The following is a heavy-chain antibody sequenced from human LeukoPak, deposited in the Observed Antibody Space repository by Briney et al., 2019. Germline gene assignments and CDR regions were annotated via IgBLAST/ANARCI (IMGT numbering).Heavy chain of an antibody. V-gene: IGHV4-34*01. CDR1: GGSFSGYY. J-gene: IGHJ4*02. CDR3: ARGSSRGYDYVWGSHANIRNSVIDY. CDR2: INHSGST. Sequence: SETLSLTCAVYGGSFSGYYWRWIRQPPGKGPEWIGEINHSGSTNYNPSLKSRVNISVDTSKNQFSLKLSSVTAADTAVYYCARGSSRGYDYVWGSHANIRNSVIDYWGQGTLVTVSS. D-gene: IGHD3-16*01.